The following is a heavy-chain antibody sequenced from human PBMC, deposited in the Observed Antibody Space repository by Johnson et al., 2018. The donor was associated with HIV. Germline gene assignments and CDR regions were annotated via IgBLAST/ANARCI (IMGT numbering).Heavy chain of an antibody. V-gene: IGHV3-33*06. Sequence: VQLVESGGGVVQPGRSLRLSCAASGFTFSSYGMHWVRQAPGKGLEWVAVIWYDGSNKYYADSVKGRFTISRDNSKNTLYLQMNSLRAEDTDVYYCAKGYGDYEGNAFDIWGQGTMVTVSS. CDR2: IWYDGSNK. D-gene: IGHD4-17*01. CDR1: GFTFSSYG. J-gene: IGHJ3*02. CDR3: AKGYGDYEGNAFDI.